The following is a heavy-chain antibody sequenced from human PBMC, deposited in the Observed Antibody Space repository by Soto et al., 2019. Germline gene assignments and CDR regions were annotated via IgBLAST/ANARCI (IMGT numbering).Heavy chain of an antibody. CDR3: ARGPKLRFLEWLGEYYFDY. Sequence: QVQLVQSGAEVKKPGASVKVSCKASGYTFTSYAMHWVRQAPGQRLEWMGWINAGNGNTKYSQKFQGRVTITRDTSASTAYMELSSLRSEDTAVYYCARGPKLRFLEWLGEYYFDYWGQGTLVTVSS. CDR1: GYTFTSYA. CDR2: INAGNGNT. V-gene: IGHV1-3*01. J-gene: IGHJ4*02. D-gene: IGHD3-3*01.